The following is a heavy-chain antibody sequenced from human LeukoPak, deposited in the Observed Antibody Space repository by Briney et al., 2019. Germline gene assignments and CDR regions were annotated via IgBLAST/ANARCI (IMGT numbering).Heavy chain of an antibody. CDR1: GFTLSSYG. CDR2: ISYDGSNK. D-gene: IGHD4-17*01. V-gene: IGHV3-30*18. CDR3: AKTVTTELDY. Sequence: PGRSLRLSCAASGFTLSSYGMHWVRQAPGKGLEWVAVISYDGSNKYYADSVKGRFTIPRDNSKNTLYLQMNSLRAEDTAVYYCAKTVTTELDYWGQGTLVTVSS. J-gene: IGHJ4*02.